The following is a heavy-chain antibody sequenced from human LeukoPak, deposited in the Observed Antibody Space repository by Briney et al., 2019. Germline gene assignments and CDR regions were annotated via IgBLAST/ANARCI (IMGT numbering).Heavy chain of an antibody. V-gene: IGHV1-58*01. J-gene: IGHJ4*02. D-gene: IGHD3-9*01. CDR1: GFTFTSSA. CDR3: AACPDDILTGYSFDY. Sequence: SVKVSCKASGFTFTSSAVQWVRQARGQRLEWIGWIVVGSGNTNYAQKFQERVTITRDMSTSTAYMELSSLRSEGTAVYYCAACPDDILTGYSFDYWGQGTLVTVSS. CDR2: IVVGSGNT.